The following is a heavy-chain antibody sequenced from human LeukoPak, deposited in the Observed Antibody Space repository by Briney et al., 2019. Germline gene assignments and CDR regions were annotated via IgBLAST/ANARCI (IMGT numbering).Heavy chain of an antibody. CDR2: IYYSGST. Sequence: SETLSLTCAVYDGSFSGYYWSWIRQPPGKGLEWIGYIYYSGSTNCNPSLKSRVTISVDTSKNQFSLKLSSVTAADTAVYYCARDSHHYDSSGYHSAAYYYYMDVWGKGTTVTISS. CDR3: ARDSHHYDSSGYHSAAYYYYMDV. V-gene: IGHV4-59*01. CDR1: DGSFSGYY. J-gene: IGHJ6*03. D-gene: IGHD3-22*01.